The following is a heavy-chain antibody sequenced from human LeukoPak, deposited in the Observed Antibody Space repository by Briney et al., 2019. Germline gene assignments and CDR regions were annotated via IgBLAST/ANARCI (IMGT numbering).Heavy chain of an antibody. V-gene: IGHV4-61*05. CDR2: IYYSGST. Sequence: SETLSLTCTVSGGSISSSSYYWGWIRQPPGKGLEWIGYIYYSGSTNYNPSLKSRVTISVDTSKNQFSLKLSSVTAADTAVYYCASFSSWYGFDYWGQGTLVTVSS. D-gene: IGHD6-13*01. CDR1: GGSISSSSYY. CDR3: ASFSSWYGFDY. J-gene: IGHJ4*02.